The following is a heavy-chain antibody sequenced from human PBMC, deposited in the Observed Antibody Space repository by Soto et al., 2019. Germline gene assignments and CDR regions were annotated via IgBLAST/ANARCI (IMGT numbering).Heavy chain of an antibody. CDR1: GVSFNNNG. D-gene: IGHD3-10*01. J-gene: IGHJ6*02. V-gene: IGHV1-69*01. CDR2: VSPPFRTS. CDR3: ARVLYYGSGSYSPYGMDV. Sequence: QVQLVQSGAEVKKPGSSVKVSCKTSGVSFNNNGIGWVRQAPGHGLEWMGGVSPPFRTSNYARKFQGRISITADASTGTVNMERRSLPSEDTAQYYCARVLYYGSGSYSPYGMDVWGQGTTVTVS.